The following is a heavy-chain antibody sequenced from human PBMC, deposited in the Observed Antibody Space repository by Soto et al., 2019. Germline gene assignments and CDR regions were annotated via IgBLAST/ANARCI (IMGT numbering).Heavy chain of an antibody. V-gene: IGHV4-30-4*01. CDR1: GGSISTDHYH. D-gene: IGHD2-21*02. Sequence: QVQLQESGPGLVRPSQTLSLTCTVSGGSISTDHYHWTWIRQAPGKGLEWIGYIHYSGSIQFNPSLQSRVSMSADTSKNLFSLRLSSVTAADTAVYFCAREDDGGDRDYYGLDVWGQGTTVTVSS. CDR2: IHYSGSI. CDR3: AREDDGGDRDYYGLDV. J-gene: IGHJ6*02.